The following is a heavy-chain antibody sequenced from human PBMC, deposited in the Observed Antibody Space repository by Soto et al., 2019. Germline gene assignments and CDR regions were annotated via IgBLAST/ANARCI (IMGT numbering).Heavy chain of an antibody. J-gene: IGHJ4*02. CDR3: VKDLALMGDY. Sequence: VHLVESGGGVVQPGTSLRLSCTASGFRFSDYGMDWVRQAPGKGLEWVSRVLYDGSKKYYADSVKVRFTISRDNPRNTLYLQMDSLRADDTAVYYCVKDLALMGDYWGQGTPVTVSS. CDR2: VLYDGSKK. CDR1: GFRFSDYG. V-gene: IGHV3-30*18. D-gene: IGHD3-16*01.